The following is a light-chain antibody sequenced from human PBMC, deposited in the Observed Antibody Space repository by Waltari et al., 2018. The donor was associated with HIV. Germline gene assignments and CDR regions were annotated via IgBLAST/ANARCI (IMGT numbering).Light chain of an antibody. V-gene: IGKV3-15*01. CDR1: QSVSSN. CDR3: QQYNNWPSLT. Sequence: EIVMTQSPATLSVSPGERATLSCRASQSVSSNLAWYQQKPGQAPRLLIDGASTRVTGIPARLSGSGSGTEFTLTISSLQSEDFAVYYCQQYNNWPSLTFGGGTKVEIK. J-gene: IGKJ4*01. CDR2: GAS.